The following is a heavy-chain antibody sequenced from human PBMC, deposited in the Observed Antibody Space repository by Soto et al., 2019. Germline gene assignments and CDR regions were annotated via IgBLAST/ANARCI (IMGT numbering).Heavy chain of an antibody. CDR1: GFTFSSYG. J-gene: IGHJ4*02. D-gene: IGHD3-22*01. CDR2: IWYDGSNK. Sequence: PGGSLRLSCAASGFTFSSYGMHWVRQAPGKGLEWVAVIWYDGSNKYYADSVKGRFTISRDNSKNTLYLQMNSLRAEDTAVYYCARDRNYDSSGYRNFDYWGQGTLVTVSS. CDR3: ARDRNYDSSGYRNFDY. V-gene: IGHV3-33*01.